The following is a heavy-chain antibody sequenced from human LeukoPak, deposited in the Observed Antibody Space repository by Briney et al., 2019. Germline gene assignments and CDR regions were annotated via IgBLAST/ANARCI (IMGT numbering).Heavy chain of an antibody. D-gene: IGHD3-3*01. CDR3: ARDRYYDFWSGYHHAYGMDA. CDR1: GYTFTGYY. Sequence: ASVKVSCKASGYTFTGYYMHWVRHAPGQGLEWMGRINPNSGGTNYAQKFQGRVTMTSDTSISTAYMELIRLRSNDTAVYYCARDRYYDFWSGYHHAYGMDAWGQGTTVTVSS. J-gene: IGHJ6*02. CDR2: INPNSGGT. V-gene: IGHV1-2*06.